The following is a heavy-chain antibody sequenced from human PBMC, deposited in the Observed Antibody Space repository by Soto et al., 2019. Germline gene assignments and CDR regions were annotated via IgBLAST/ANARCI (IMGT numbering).Heavy chain of an antibody. CDR2: VSHDGRNT. J-gene: IGHJ4*02. V-gene: IGHV3-30*18. Sequence: HLGGSLRLSCAASGFTFSDYAMHWVRQAPGKGLEWVAVVSHDGRNTHYADSVKGRFTISRDSSKNTVSLEMTSLRAEDTAVYYFAKGGRQWLVTSDFNYWGQGTMVTVSS. CDR3: AKGGRQWLVTSDFNY. CDR1: GFTFSDYA. D-gene: IGHD6-19*01.